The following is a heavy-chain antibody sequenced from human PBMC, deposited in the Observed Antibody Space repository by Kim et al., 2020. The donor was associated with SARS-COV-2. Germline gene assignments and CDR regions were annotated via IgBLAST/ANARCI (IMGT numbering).Heavy chain of an antibody. Sequence: SVKVSCKASGGTFSSYAISWVRQAPGQGLEWMGGIIPIFGTANYAQKFQGRVTITADESTSTAYTELSSLRSEDTAVYYCARDVCGGDCGWFDPWGQGTLVTVSS. CDR3: ARDVCGGDCGWFDP. CDR2: IIPIFGTA. J-gene: IGHJ5*02. D-gene: IGHD2-21*02. CDR1: GGTFSSYA. V-gene: IGHV1-69*13.